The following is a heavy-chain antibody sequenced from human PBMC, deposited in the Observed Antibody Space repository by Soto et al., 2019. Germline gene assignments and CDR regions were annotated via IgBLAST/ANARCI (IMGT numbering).Heavy chain of an antibody. CDR3: PRDRFGGAYNFWH. J-gene: IGHJ4*02. CDR2: ISSDDST. V-gene: IGHV3-66*01. CDR1: GFTVSSFY. D-gene: IGHD3-3*01. Sequence: EVQLVESGGGLVQPGGSLRLSCVASGFTVSSFYMTWVRQAPGEGLEWVSVISSDDSTYYADSVKGRFAISRDNSKNTLYLQMNSLRAEDTAVYYCPRDRFGGAYNFWHGGQGTLVTVSS.